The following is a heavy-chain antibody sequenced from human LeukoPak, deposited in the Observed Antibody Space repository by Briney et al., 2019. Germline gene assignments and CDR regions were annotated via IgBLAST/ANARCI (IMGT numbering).Heavy chain of an antibody. V-gene: IGHV3-21*05. CDR2: ISSSGSDI. Sequence: GGSLRLSCAASGFTFNNNGMHWVRQAPGKGLEWVSYISSSGSDIYYADSVKGRFTISRDNAKNSLYLHMNSLRAEDTAVYYCARERGPFDYWGQGTLVTVSS. CDR1: GFTFNNNG. J-gene: IGHJ4*02. CDR3: ARERGPFDY. D-gene: IGHD6-25*01.